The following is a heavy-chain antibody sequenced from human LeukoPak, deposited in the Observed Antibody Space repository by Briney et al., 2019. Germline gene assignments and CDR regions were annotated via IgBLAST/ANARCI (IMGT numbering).Heavy chain of an antibody. CDR2: IWYDGSNK. V-gene: IGHV3-33*01. J-gene: IGHJ4*02. D-gene: IGHD6-6*01. CDR3: ARDSSSSFLDY. Sequence: GGSLRLSCAASGFTFSSYGMHRVRQAPGKGLEWVAVIWYDGSNKYYADSVKGRFTISRDNSKNTLYLQMNSLRAEDTAVYYCARDSSSSFLDYWGQGTLVTVSS. CDR1: GFTFSSYG.